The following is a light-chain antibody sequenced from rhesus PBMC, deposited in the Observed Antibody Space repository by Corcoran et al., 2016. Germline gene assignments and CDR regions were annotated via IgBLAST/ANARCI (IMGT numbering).Light chain of an antibody. CDR1: ETVNNH. J-gene: IGKJ4*01. CDR3: QPSYGPPHT. Sequence: DIQMTQSPSSLSASVGYRVTITCRASETVNNHLHWYQQKPGKTPMVLIYKASTLQIGVPSRFSGSGSGTDFTLTISSLQTEDFATYYCQPSYGPPHTFGGGTKVDLK. CDR2: KAS. V-gene: IGKV1-74*01.